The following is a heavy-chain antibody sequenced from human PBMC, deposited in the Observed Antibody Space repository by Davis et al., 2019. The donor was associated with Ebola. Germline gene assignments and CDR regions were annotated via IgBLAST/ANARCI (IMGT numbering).Heavy chain of an antibody. J-gene: IGHJ4*02. CDR2: TNHSGST. CDR1: GPSFSGYY. D-gene: IGHD6-6*01. CDR3: ARVRKQLVLGTDY. Sequence: MPGRSLRPSCAVYGPSFSGYYWSWNRQPPGKGLEWIGETNHSGSTNYNPSLKSRVTISVDTSKNQFPLKLSSVTAADTAVYYCARVRKQLVLGTDYWGQGTLVTVSS. V-gene: IGHV4-34*01.